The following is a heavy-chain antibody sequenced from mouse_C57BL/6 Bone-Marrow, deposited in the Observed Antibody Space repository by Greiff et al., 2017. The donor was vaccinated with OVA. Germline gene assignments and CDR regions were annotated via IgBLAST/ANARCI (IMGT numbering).Heavy chain of an antibody. CDR2: IDPENGDT. CDR3: TTKGNYFDY. CDR1: GFNIKDDY. J-gene: IGHJ2*01. Sequence: VQLKQSGAELVRPGASVKLSCTASGFNIKDDYMHRVKQRPEQGLEWIGWIDPENGDTEYASKFQGKATITADTSSNTAYLQLSSLTSEDTAVYYCTTKGNYFDYWGQGTTLTVSS. V-gene: IGHV14-4*01.